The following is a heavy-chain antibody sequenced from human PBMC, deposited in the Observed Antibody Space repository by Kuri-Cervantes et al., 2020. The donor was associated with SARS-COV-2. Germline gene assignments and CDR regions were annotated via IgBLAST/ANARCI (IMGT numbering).Heavy chain of an antibody. V-gene: IGHV1-69*13. CDR2: IIPIFGTA. Sequence: SVKVSCKASGGTFSSYAISWVRQAPGQGLEWMGGIIPIFGTANYAQKFQGRVTITADESTSTAYMELSSLRSEDTAVYYCARGDGFWSQHPLDYWGQGTLVTVSS. CDR3: ARGDGFWSQHPLDY. CDR1: GGTFSSYA. D-gene: IGHD3-3*01. J-gene: IGHJ4*02.